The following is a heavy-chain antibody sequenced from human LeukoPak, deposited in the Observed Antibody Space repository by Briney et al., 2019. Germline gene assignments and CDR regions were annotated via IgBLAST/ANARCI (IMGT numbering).Heavy chain of an antibody. Sequence: SETLSLTCTASGGSISSYYWSWIRQPPGKGLEWIGYISYSGSTNYNPSLKRRFTISIDTSKNQFSLKLRSVTAADTAIYYCARQGYDILTGYVDAFDIWGQGTMVTVSS. CDR3: ARQGYDILTGYVDAFDI. D-gene: IGHD3-9*01. CDR2: ISYSGST. V-gene: IGHV4-59*08. J-gene: IGHJ3*02. CDR1: GGSISSYY.